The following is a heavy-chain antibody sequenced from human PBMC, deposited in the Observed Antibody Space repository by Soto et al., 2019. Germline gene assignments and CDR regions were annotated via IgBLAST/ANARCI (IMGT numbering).Heavy chain of an antibody. D-gene: IGHD3-22*01. Sequence: AETLSLTCTFSPGSISISSYYWGGIRQPRRNALPWRGSIYYSVSTYYNPSLKSRVTISVDTSKYLFSLKLSSVTAADTAVYYCARSVLNYHDSSGYYYVRNAFDIWGQGTMVTVSS. CDR2: IYYSVST. CDR1: PGSISISSYY. V-gene: IGHV4-39*01. J-gene: IGHJ3*02. CDR3: ARSVLNYHDSSGYYYVRNAFDI.